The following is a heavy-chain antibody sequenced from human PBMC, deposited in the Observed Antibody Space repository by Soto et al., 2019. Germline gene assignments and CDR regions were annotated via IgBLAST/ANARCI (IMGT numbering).Heavy chain of an antibody. V-gene: IGHV3-23*01. CDR2: ISGSGGST. Sequence: EVQLLESGGGLVQPGGSLRLSCVASGFSLSSYAMSWVRQAPGKGLEWVSAISGSGGSTYYADSVKGRFTISRDNSMNTRYLQMNSLRAEDTAVYYCAKFSTGWYDYWGQGTLVTVSS. D-gene: IGHD6-19*01. CDR3: AKFSTGWYDY. J-gene: IGHJ4*02. CDR1: GFSLSSYA.